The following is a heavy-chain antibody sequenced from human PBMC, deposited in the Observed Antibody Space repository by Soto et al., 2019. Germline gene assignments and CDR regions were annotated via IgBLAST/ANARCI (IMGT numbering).Heavy chain of an antibody. Sequence: GGSLRLSCAASGFTFSSYAMSWVRQAPGKGLEWVSAISGSGGSTYYADSVKGRFTISRDNSKNTLYLQMNSLRAEDTAVYYCAKVRDKAMVPRDGMDVWGPGTTVTVYS. CDR3: AKVRDKAMVPRDGMDV. CDR2: ISGSGGST. D-gene: IGHD5-18*01. CDR1: GFTFSSYA. V-gene: IGHV3-23*01. J-gene: IGHJ6*02.